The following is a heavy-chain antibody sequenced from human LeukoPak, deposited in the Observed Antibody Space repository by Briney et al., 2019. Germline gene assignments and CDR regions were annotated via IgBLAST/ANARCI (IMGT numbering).Heavy chain of an antibody. V-gene: IGHV1-2*02. CDR3: ASLGTGTNFPFDY. CDR1: GYTLTGYY. J-gene: IGHJ4*02. CDR2: INPNSGGT. Sequence: GASVKVSCKASGYTLTGYYMHWGRQAPGQGLEWMGWINPNSGGTNYAQKFQGRVTMTRDTSISTAYMELSRLRSDDTAVYYCASLGTGTNFPFDYWGQGTLVTVSS. D-gene: IGHD1-1*01.